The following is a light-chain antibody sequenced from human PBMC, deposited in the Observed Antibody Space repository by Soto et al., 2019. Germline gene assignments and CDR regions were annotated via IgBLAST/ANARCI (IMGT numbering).Light chain of an antibody. J-gene: IGKJ5*01. CDR1: QSVSSSY. V-gene: IGKV3-20*01. Sequence: EIVLTQSPGTLSLSPGERATISCRASQSVSSSYLAWYHQKPGQVPRLLIYGASSRATGIPDRFSGSGSGTDFSLTFFILVPEDFAVYYCQQYGSSTITFGQGTRLEIK. CDR3: QQYGSSTIT. CDR2: GAS.